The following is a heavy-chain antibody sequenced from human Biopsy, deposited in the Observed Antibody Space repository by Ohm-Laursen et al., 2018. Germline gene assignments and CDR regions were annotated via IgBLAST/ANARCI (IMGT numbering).Heavy chain of an antibody. D-gene: IGHD1-7*01. CDR3: GRAVRNQLLTDP. CDR1: GYTFTSYD. J-gene: IGHJ5*02. CDR2: LNPVSGNS. Sequence: ASVKVSCKASGYTFTSYDTTWVRQASGQGPEWIGWLNPVSGNSNFGQKFRGRVTVTSDTSISTAYMELSVLTSDDTATYYCGRAVRNQLLTDPWGQGTLVTVTS. V-gene: IGHV1-8*01.